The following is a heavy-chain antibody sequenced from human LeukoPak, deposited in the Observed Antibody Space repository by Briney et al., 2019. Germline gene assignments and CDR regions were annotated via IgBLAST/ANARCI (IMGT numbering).Heavy chain of an antibody. CDR2: MNPNSGNT. CDR1: GGTFSSYA. CDR3: ARGRVAAAGTWFDP. V-gene: IGHV1-8*03. Sequence: ASVKVSCKASGGTFSSYAISWVRQAPGQGLEWMGWMNPNSGNTGYAQKFQGRVTITRNTSISTAYMELSSLRSEETAVYYCARGRVAAAGTWFDPWGQGTLVTVSS. J-gene: IGHJ5*02. D-gene: IGHD6-13*01.